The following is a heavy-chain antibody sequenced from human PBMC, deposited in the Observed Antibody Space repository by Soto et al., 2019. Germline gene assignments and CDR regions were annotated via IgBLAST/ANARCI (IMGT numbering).Heavy chain of an antibody. D-gene: IGHD6-6*01. CDR1: GFTFTKAW. Sequence: GESLKISCSASGFTFTKAWLGWVRLAPGKGLEWVGRIKSKTDGGTTDYAAPVRGRFTISRDDSKNTVYLQMSSLKTEDTAVYYCTTDGGIAVRPLFDYWGQGTLVTVSS. CDR2: IKSKTDGGTT. V-gene: IGHV3-15*01. CDR3: TTDGGIAVRPLFDY. J-gene: IGHJ4*02.